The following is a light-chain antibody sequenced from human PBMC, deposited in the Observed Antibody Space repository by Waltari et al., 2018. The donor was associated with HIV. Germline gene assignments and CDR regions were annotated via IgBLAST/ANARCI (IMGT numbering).Light chain of an antibody. J-gene: IGLJ2*01. CDR1: RREVDAQHH. Sequence: QSALTQPRSVAGSLGQSVTIPCNGTRREVDAQHHVSWYRTPPGQAPKPMHYDVPKRPSGVPDRVSVSKSGNTASLTISGLQAEDEADYYCCSDVGTYTLSVIFGGGTRLIVL. CDR2: DVP. CDR3: CSDVGTYTLSVI. V-gene: IGLV2-11*01.